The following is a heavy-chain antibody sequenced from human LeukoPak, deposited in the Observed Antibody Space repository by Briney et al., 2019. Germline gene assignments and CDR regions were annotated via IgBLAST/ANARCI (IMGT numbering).Heavy chain of an antibody. D-gene: IGHD3-3*01. CDR1: GFTFSSYW. CDR2: IKQDGSEK. Sequence: GGSLRLSCAASGFTFSSYWMSWVRQAPGKGLEWVANIKQDGSEKYYVDSVKGRFTISRDNAKNSLYLQMNSLRAEDTAVYYCAREGLYYDFWSGYYTGYWGQGTLVTVSS. V-gene: IGHV3-7*01. J-gene: IGHJ4*02. CDR3: AREGLYYDFWSGYYTGY.